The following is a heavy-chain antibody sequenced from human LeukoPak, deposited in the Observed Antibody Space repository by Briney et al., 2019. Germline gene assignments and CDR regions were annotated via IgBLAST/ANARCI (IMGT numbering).Heavy chain of an antibody. CDR1: GFAFSSYA. Sequence: GGSLRLSCTASGFAFSSYAMSWVRQAPGVGLEWVSAIDGGGGRTWHADSVNGRFTISRDNSKNTLYLQMNSLRAEDTAVYYCAKTDSTSYSPSDYWGQGTLVTVSS. CDR2: IDGGGGRT. CDR3: AKTDSTSYSPSDY. J-gene: IGHJ4*02. V-gene: IGHV3-23*01. D-gene: IGHD6-6*01.